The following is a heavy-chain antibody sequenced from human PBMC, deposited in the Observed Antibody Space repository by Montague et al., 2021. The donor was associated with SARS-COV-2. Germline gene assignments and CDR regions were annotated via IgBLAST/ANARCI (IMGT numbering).Heavy chain of an antibody. CDR3: ARAGITMVRGVNRWAFDI. D-gene: IGHD3-10*01. Sequence: SDTLSLTCTVSGGSISTYYWSWIRQPPGKGLEWIGYIYYSGSTNYYPSLKSRVTISVDTSKNQFSLKLSSVTAADTAVYYCARAGITMVRGVNRWAFDIWGQGTMVTVSS. V-gene: IGHV4-59*07. CDR2: IYYSGST. J-gene: IGHJ3*02. CDR1: GGSISTYY.